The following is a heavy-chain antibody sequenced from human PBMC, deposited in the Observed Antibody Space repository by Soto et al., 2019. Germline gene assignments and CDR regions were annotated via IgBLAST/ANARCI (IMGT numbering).Heavy chain of an antibody. Sequence: PSETLSLTCAVYGGSFSGYYWSWIRQPPGKGLEWIGEINHSGSTNYNPSLKSRVTISVDTSKNQFSLKLSSVTAADTAVYYCARPLYGDYAGGYFDYWGQGTLVTVSS. J-gene: IGHJ4*02. CDR3: ARPLYGDYAGGYFDY. D-gene: IGHD4-17*01. CDR1: GGSFSGYY. CDR2: INHSGST. V-gene: IGHV4-34*01.